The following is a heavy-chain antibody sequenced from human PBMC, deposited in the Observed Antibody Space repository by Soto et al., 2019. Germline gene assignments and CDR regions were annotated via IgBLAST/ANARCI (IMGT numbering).Heavy chain of an antibody. CDR1: GASISSTTYC. D-gene: IGHD2-2*01. CDR3: ARGKINTTTPTRNWFDP. CDR2: IYYSGNT. Sequence: SETLSLTCTVSGASISSTTYCWSWIRQHPGKGLEWIGDIYYSGNTYYNPSLKSRVTLSVDTSMNQFSLKLTSVTAADTAVYYCARGKINTTTPTRNWFDPWGQGTLVTVSS. J-gene: IGHJ5*02. V-gene: IGHV4-31*03.